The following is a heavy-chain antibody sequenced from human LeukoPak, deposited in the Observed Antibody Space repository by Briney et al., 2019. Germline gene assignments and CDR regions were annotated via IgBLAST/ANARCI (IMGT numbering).Heavy chain of an antibody. CDR1: GGSISSGGYS. V-gene: IGHV3-23*01. Sequence: LSLTCAVSGGSISSGGYSWSWVRQAPGKGLEWVSAISGSGGSTYYADSVKGRFTISRDNSKNTLYLQMNSLRAEDTAVYYCASGAFGYWGQGTLVTVSS. CDR3: ASGAFGY. J-gene: IGHJ4*02. CDR2: ISGSGGST. D-gene: IGHD1-26*01.